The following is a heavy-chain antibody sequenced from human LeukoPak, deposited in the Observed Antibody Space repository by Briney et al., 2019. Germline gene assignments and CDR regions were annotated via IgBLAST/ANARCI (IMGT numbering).Heavy chain of an antibody. CDR1: GFTVSNNC. D-gene: IGHD3-10*01. J-gene: IGHJ5*02. CDR2: IYSGGDT. Sequence: GGSLRLSCVASGFTVSNNCMTWVRQAPGKGLEWVSLIYSGGDTDSADSVKGRFSISRDNSKNTLYLQMNNLRTEDTAVYYCARGLYYYGSGTFDPWGQGTLVTVSS. CDR3: ARGLYYYGSGTFDP. V-gene: IGHV3-66*02.